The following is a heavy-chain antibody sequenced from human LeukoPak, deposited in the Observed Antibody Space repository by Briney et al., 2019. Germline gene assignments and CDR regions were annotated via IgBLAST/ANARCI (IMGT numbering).Heavy chain of an antibody. J-gene: IGHJ6*02. Sequence: GGSLRLSCAASGFTFSDYWMSWVRQAPGKGLEWVANIKQDGSEKYYVDSVKGRFTISRDNAKNSLNLQMNSLRAEDTAMYYCARGDYDMDVWGQGTTVTVSS. CDR1: GFTFSDYW. V-gene: IGHV3-7*03. CDR2: IKQDGSEK. CDR3: ARGDYDMDV.